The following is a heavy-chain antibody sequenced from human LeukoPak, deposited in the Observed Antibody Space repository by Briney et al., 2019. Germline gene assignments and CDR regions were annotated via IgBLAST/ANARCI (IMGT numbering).Heavy chain of an antibody. CDR1: GGSISSYY. CDR3: ARRGYSSSRYDP. Sequence: ESSETLSLTCTVSGGSISSYYWSWIRQPPGKGLEWIGEINHSGSTNYNPSLKSRVTISVDTSKNQFSLKLSSVTAADTAMYYCARRGYSSSRYDPWGQGTLVTVSS. CDR2: INHSGST. J-gene: IGHJ5*02. D-gene: IGHD6-13*01. V-gene: IGHV4-34*01.